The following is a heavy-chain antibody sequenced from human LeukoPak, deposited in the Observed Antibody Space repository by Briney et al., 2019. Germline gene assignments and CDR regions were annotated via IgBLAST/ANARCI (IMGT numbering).Heavy chain of an antibody. CDR1: GFTVSSTY. CDR3: ARDRGALHGYAWGY. CDR2: IYTDGGT. J-gene: IGHJ4*02. D-gene: IGHD3-16*01. V-gene: IGHV3-66*02. Sequence: GGSLRLSCAASGFTVSSTYMNWVRQAPGKGLDWVSVIYTDGGTYYADSVKGRFTISRDNSKNTLYLQMNSLRPEDTAVYYCARDRGALHGYAWGYWGQGTLVTVSS.